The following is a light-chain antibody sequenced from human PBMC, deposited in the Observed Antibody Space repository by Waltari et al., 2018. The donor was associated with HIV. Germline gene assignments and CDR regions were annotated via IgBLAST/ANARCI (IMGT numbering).Light chain of an antibody. CDR1: SSNIGNNF. J-gene: IGLJ2*01. CDR2: DNT. CDR3: GTWDSSLSAWV. Sequence: PSVSAAPGQKVTISCSGSSSNIGNNFVSWFQQLPGTAPKLLIYDNTRRPSGIPDRFSGSKSGTSATLGITGLQSGDEADYYCGTWDSSLSAWVFGGGTKLTVL. V-gene: IGLV1-51*01.